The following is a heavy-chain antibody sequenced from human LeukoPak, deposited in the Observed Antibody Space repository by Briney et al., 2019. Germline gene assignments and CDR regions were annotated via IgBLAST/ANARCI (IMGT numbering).Heavy chain of an antibody. V-gene: IGHV4-59*08. CDR1: GGSISSSY. D-gene: IGHD6-19*01. CDR3: ARWKPVAGTRYYGMDV. Sequence: PSETLSLTCNVSGGSISSSYWSWIRQPPGKGLEWIGYIYYSGSTNYSPSLESRVTISVDTSKNQSSLKLYSVTAADTAVYYCARWKPVAGTRYYGMDVWGQGTTVTVSS. J-gene: IGHJ6*02. CDR2: IYYSGST.